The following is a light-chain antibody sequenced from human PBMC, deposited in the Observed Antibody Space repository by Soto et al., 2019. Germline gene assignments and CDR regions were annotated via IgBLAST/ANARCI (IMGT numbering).Light chain of an antibody. J-gene: IGKJ3*01. Sequence: DLPLTQSPSSLSASVRDRVTITCQASHSINNYLNWYQQKPGKAPKLLIYDAANLQAGVPSRFSGGGSGSNFTFTISSLQPEDIATYYCQQYDNLPSFGPGTRVDIK. V-gene: IGKV1-33*01. CDR1: HSINNY. CDR3: QQYDNLPS. CDR2: DAA.